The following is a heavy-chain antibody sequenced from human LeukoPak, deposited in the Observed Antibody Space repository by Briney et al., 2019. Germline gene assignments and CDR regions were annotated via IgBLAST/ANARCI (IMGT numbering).Heavy chain of an antibody. CDR3: ARVPNDYYYYFDL. D-gene: IGHD4-11*01. CDR2: ISSRSNYI. Sequence: GGSLRLSCAASGXTFSSYNMNWVRQAPGKGLEWVSSISSRSNYIYLADSLKGRFTISRDNSKNTVYLQMNSLRAEDTAVYYCARVPNDYYYYFDLWGRGTLVTVSS. J-gene: IGHJ2*01. V-gene: IGHV3-21*04. CDR1: GXTFSSYN.